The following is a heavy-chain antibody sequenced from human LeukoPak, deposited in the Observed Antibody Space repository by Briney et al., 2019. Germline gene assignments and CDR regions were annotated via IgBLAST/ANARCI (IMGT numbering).Heavy chain of an antibody. Sequence: GGSLRLSCAASGFTFSSYSMNWVRQAPGKGLEWVSSISSSSSYIYYADSVKGRFTISRDNAKSSLYLQMNSLRAEDTAVYYCARARVTAPYFDYWGQGTLVTVSS. CDR3: ARARVTAPYFDY. D-gene: IGHD2-21*02. J-gene: IGHJ4*02. V-gene: IGHV3-21*01. CDR2: ISSSSSYI. CDR1: GFTFSSYS.